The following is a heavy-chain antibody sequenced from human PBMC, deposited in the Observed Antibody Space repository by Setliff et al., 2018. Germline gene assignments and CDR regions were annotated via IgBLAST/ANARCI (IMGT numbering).Heavy chain of an antibody. CDR3: ARDVPLTTVTKNYFGP. V-gene: IGHV1-69*13. J-gene: IGHJ5*02. CDR1: GGTFRTDG. D-gene: IGHD4-17*01. CDR2: IIPVFGTA. Sequence: SVKVSCKASGGTFRTDGFNWVRQAPGQGLEWMGRIIPVFGTAKYSQEFQGRVTISADESTRTAYLDLRSLRFEDTAVYYCARDVPLTTVTKNYFGPWGQGTLVTVSS.